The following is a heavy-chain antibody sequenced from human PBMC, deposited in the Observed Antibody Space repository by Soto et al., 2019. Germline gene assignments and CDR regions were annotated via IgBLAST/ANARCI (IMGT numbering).Heavy chain of an antibody. CDR1: GYTFTSYG. J-gene: IGHJ4*02. Sequence: ASVKVSCKASGYTFTSYGISWVRQAPGQGLEWMGWISAYNGNTNYAQKLQGRVTVTTDTSTSTAYMELRSLRSDDTAVYYCARDSWSIAAAGPFDYWGQGTLVTVSS. CDR2: ISAYNGNT. D-gene: IGHD6-13*01. V-gene: IGHV1-18*01. CDR3: ARDSWSIAAAGPFDY.